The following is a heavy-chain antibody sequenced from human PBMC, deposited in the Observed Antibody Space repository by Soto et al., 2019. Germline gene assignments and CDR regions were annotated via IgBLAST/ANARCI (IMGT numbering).Heavy chain of an antibody. CDR3: ARDASGPFDY. Sequence: PGGSLRLSCSVAGFTVSDSMSWVRQAPGKGLECVSFIHSDGSTHYTDSVRGRFIISRDNSKNTLYLQMDRLRVDDTAVYFCARDASGPFDYWGQGTLVTVSS. J-gene: IGHJ4*02. CDR2: IHSDGST. V-gene: IGHV3-53*01. D-gene: IGHD6-19*01. CDR1: GFTVSDS.